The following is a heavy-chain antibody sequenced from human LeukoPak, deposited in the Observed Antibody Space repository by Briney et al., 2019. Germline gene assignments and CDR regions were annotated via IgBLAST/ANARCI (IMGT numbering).Heavy chain of an antibody. V-gene: IGHV3-23*01. CDR2: ISGSGGST. D-gene: IGHD3-10*01. Sequence: GGSLRLSCAASGFTFSSYAMSWVRQAPGKGLEWVSAISGSGGSTYYADSVKGRFTISSDNSKNTLYLQMNSLRAEDTAVYYCAKDPLVRGVIVEPVDYWGQGTLVTVSS. CDR1: GFTFSSYA. J-gene: IGHJ4*02. CDR3: AKDPLVRGVIVEPVDY.